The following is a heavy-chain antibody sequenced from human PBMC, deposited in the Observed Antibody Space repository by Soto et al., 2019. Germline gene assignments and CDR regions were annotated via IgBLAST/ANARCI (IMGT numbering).Heavy chain of an antibody. CDR1: GYSFTSYD. J-gene: IGHJ1*01. CDR2: MNPNSGNT. V-gene: IGHV1-8*01. D-gene: IGHD6-6*01. CDR3: ARVSMGSSSEDFQH. Sequence: GASVKVSCKASGYSFTSYDINWVRQATGQGLEWMGWMNPNSGNTGYAQKFQGRVTMTRNTSISTAYMELSSLRSEDTAVYYCARVSMGSSSEDFQHWGQGTLVTVSS.